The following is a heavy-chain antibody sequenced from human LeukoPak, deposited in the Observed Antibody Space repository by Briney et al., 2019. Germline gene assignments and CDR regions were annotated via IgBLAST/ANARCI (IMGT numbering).Heavy chain of an antibody. CDR1: GGSFSGYY. CDR2: INHSGST. Sequence: SETLSLTCAVYGGSFSGYYWSWIRQPPGKGLEWIGEINHSGSTNYNPSLKSRVTISVDTSKNQFSLKLGSVTAADTAVYYCARGGGLRDYWGQGTLVTVSS. V-gene: IGHV4-34*01. D-gene: IGHD5-12*01. J-gene: IGHJ4*02. CDR3: ARGGGLRDY.